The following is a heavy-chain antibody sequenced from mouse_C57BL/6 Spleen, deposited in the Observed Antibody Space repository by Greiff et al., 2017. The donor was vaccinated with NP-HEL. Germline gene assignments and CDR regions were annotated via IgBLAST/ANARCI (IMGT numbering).Heavy chain of an antibody. CDR3: AREGAYYGSSYWYFDV. CDR1: GYTFTSYW. Sequence: LVESGTELVKPGASVKLSCKASGYTFTSYWMHWVKRRPGQGLEWIGNINPSNGGTNYNEKFKSKATLTVDKSSSTAYMQLSSLTSEDSAVYYCAREGAYYGSSYWYFDVWGTGTTVTVSS. D-gene: IGHD1-1*01. V-gene: IGHV1-53*01. CDR2: INPSNGGT. J-gene: IGHJ1*03.